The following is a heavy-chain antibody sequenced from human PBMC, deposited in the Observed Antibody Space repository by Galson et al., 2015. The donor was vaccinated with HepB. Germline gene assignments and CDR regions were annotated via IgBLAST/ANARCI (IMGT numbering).Heavy chain of an antibody. D-gene: IGHD3-3*01. CDR3: ARDGKPDDFWSGYYSYYYYYYMDV. Sequence: SLRLSCAASGFTFSSYGMHWVRQAPGKGLEWVAVIWYDGSNKYYADSVKGRFTISRDNSKNTLYLQMNSLRAEDTAVYYCARDGKPDDFWSGYYSYYYYYYMDVWGKGTTVTVSS. J-gene: IGHJ6*03. V-gene: IGHV3-33*01. CDR2: IWYDGSNK. CDR1: GFTFSSYG.